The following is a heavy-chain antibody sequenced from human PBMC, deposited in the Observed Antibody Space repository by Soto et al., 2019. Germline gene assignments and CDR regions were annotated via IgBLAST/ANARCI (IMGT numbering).Heavy chain of an antibody. CDR3: ARHHGSGSYYRYYYYYGMDV. J-gene: IGHJ6*02. CDR1: GGTFSSYA. V-gene: IGHV1-69*13. CDR2: IIPIFGTA. D-gene: IGHD3-10*01. Sequence: SVKVSCKASGGTFSSYAISWVRQAPGQGLEWMGGIIPIFGTANYAQKFQGRVTITADESTSTAYMELSSLRSEDTAVYYCARHHGSGSYYRYYYYYGMDVWGQGTTVTVSS.